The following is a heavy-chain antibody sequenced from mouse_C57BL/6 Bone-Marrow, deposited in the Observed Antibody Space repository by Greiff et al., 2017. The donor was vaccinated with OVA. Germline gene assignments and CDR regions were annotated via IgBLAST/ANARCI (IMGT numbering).Heavy chain of an antibody. CDR3: ARALYGSSPLIDG. J-gene: IGHJ1*03. CDR1: GYSITSDY. D-gene: IGHD1-1*01. CDR2: ISYSGST. V-gene: IGHV3-8*01. Sequence: EVQLQQSGPGLAKPSQTLSLTCSVTGYSITSDYWNWIRQFPGNKLEYMGYISYSGSTYYNPSLKSRISITRDTSKNQYYLQMNSVTTEDTATDYCARALYGSSPLIDGWGTGTTVTVSS.